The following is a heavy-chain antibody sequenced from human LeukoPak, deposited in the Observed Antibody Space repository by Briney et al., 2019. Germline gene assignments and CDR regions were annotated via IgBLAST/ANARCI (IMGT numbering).Heavy chain of an antibody. CDR1: GGTFSSYA. J-gene: IGHJ6*03. V-gene: IGHV1-69*13. Sequence: ASVKVSCKASGGTFSSYAISWVRQAPGQGLEWMGGIIPIFGTANYAQKFQGRVTITADESTSTAYMELSSLRSEDTAVYYCARDFSSTRARRYYMDVWGKGTTVTVSS. CDR3: ARDFSSTRARRYYMDV. CDR2: IIPIFGTA. D-gene: IGHD2/OR15-2a*01.